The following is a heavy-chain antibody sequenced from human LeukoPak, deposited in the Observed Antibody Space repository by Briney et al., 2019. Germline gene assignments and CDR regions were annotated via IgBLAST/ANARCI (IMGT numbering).Heavy chain of an antibody. Sequence: GGSLRLSCAASGFTFSTYWMHWVRQAPGKGLVWVSRILSDGSSTGYADSVKGRFTISRDNAKNTLYLQMNSLRAEDTAVYYCARRVVSYGMDVWGQGTTVTVSS. CDR2: ILSDGSST. CDR1: GFTFSTYW. CDR3: ARRVVSYGMDV. D-gene: IGHD3-3*01. V-gene: IGHV3-74*01. J-gene: IGHJ6*02.